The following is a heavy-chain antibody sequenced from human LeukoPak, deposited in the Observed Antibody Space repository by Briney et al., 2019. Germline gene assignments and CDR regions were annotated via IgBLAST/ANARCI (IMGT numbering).Heavy chain of an antibody. Sequence: SETLSLTCSVSGVSISDYHWIWIRQPPAKGLEWMGYSSYSGSTYYNPSLKSRATISVDTSRNQFSLRLRSVTAADTAVYYCARTLFDSSAYSDCWGRGTLVTVSS. D-gene: IGHD3-22*01. CDR2: SSYSGST. CDR3: ARTLFDSSAYSDC. V-gene: IGHV4-59*08. J-gene: IGHJ4*02. CDR1: GVSISDYH.